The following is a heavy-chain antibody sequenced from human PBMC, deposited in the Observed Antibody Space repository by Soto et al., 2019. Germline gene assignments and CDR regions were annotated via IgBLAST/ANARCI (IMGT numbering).Heavy chain of an antibody. Sequence: PGGSLRLSCAASGFTFSSYSMNWVRQAPGKGLEWVSSISSSSSYIYYADSVKGRFTISRDNAKNSLYLQMNSLRAEDTAVYYCADFGPETSYYYYGMDVWGQGTTVTVSS. CDR3: ADFGPETSYYYYGMDV. CDR1: GFTFSSYS. CDR2: ISSSSSYI. J-gene: IGHJ6*02. D-gene: IGHD3-3*01. V-gene: IGHV3-21*01.